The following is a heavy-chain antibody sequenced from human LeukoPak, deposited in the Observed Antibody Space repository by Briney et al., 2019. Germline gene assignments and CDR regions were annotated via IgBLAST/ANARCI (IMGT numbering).Heavy chain of an antibody. CDR2: INSNEDTT. V-gene: IGHV3-64*01. J-gene: IGHJ4*02. CDR3: VRDGFDY. CDR1: GFIFTTHT. Sequence: GGSLRLSCAASGFIFTTHTMHWVRQAPGKGLEYVSAINSNEDTTYYANSVKGRFTISRDNSKNTLYLQMGTLRAEDMAVYYCVRDGFDYWGQGTLVTVSS.